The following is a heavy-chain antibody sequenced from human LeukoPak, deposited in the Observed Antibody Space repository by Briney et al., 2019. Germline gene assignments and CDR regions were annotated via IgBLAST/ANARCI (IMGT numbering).Heavy chain of an antibody. CDR2: INPNSVGT. V-gene: IGHV1-2*04. CDR3: ARDGDPQGAFV. Sequence: ASVKVSCKASGYTFTGYYMHWVRQAPGQGLEWMGWINPNSVGTNYAQKFQGWVTMTRDTSISTAYMELSRLRSDDTAVYYCARDGDPQGAFVWGQGTMVTVSS. D-gene: IGHD4-17*01. J-gene: IGHJ3*01. CDR1: GYTFTGYY.